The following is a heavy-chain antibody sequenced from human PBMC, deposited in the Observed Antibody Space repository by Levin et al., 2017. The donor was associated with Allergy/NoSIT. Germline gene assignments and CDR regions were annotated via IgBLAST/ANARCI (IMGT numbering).Heavy chain of an antibody. V-gene: IGHV4-4*07. D-gene: IGHD6-19*01. Sequence: PSETLSLTCTVSGGSNSSYYWSWIRQPATKGLEWIGRIYTSGSSNYNPSLKSRVTMSVDTSKNQFSLKLSSVTAADTAVYYCAREMTVAGSRGMDVWGQGTTVTVSS. CDR3: AREMTVAGSRGMDV. CDR2: IYTSGSS. J-gene: IGHJ6*02. CDR1: GGSNSSYY.